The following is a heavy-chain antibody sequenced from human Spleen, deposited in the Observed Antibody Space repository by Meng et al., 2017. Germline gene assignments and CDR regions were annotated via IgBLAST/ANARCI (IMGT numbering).Heavy chain of an antibody. D-gene: IGHD1-26*01. CDR2: ISSSGTTI. CDR1: GFTFSDYY. V-gene: IGHV3-11*04. Sequence: GGSLRLSCAASGFTFSDYYMSWIRQAPGKGLEWVSYISSSGTTIYDADSVKGRFTISRDNAKNSLYLQMNSLRAEDTAVYYCARVGWELLVYYYYYGMDVWGQGTTVTVSS. CDR3: ARVGWELLVYYYYYGMDV. J-gene: IGHJ6*02.